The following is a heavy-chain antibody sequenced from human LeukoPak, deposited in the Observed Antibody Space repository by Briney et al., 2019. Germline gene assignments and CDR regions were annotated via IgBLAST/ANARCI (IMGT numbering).Heavy chain of an antibody. CDR3: ARHVSGSAMMHYFDY. J-gene: IGHJ4*02. CDR2: IYYSGSS. CDR1: GFTFSSYSMN. V-gene: IGHV4-39*01. D-gene: IGHD5-18*01. Sequence: GSLRLSCAASGFTFSSYSMNWVRQAPGKGLEWIGSIYYSGSSSYNPSLQSRVSISVDTSKNHISLKVSSLTAADTALYYCARHVSGSAMMHYFDYWGQGNLVTVSS.